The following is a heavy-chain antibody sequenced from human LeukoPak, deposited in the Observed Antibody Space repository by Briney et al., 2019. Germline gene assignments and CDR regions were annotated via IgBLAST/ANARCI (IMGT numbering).Heavy chain of an antibody. CDR3: VRSQIHDY. CDR2: INPNSGDT. CDR1: GYTFTGYY. V-gene: IGHV1-2*02. J-gene: IGHJ4*02. Sequence: ASVKVSCKASGYTFTGYYMHWVRQAPGQGLEWMGWINPNSGDTEYAQKFRGRVTMTRDTSIGTAYMELSRLTSDDTAVYYCVRSQIHDYWGQGTLVTVSS.